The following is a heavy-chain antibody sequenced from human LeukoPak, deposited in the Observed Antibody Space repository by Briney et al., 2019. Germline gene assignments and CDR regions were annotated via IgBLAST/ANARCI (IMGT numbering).Heavy chain of an antibody. J-gene: IGHJ4*02. CDR3: ARVGSVDSSYDSSGYYYLIPRYFDY. Sequence: GGSLRLSCAASGFTFSDHYMNWVRQAPGKGLEWVARSRNRTHSHTTKYAASLKGRFIISRDDSKNSLYLQMNSLKTEDTAVYYCARVGSVDSSYDSSGYYYLIPRYFDYWGQGTLVTVSS. V-gene: IGHV3-72*01. CDR1: GFTFSDHY. D-gene: IGHD3-22*01. CDR2: SRNRTHSHTT.